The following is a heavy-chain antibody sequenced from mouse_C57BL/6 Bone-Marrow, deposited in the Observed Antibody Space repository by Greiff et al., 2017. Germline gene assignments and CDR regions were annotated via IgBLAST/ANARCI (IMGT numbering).Heavy chain of an antibody. CDR1: GYTFTDYE. J-gene: IGHJ2*01. D-gene: IGHD1-1*01. V-gene: IGHV1-15*01. Sequence: VKLQQSGAELVRPGASVTLSCKASGYTFTDYEMHWVKQTPVHGLEWIGAIDPETGGTAYNQKFKGKAILTADKSSSTAYMELRSLTSEDSAVYDSTRWQYYGSSPYYFDYWGQGTTLTVSS. CDR3: TRWQYYGSSPYYFDY. CDR2: IDPETGGT.